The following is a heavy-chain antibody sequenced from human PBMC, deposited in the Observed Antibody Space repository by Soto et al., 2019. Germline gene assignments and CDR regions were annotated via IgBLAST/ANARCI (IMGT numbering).Heavy chain of an antibody. V-gene: IGHV3-23*01. J-gene: IGHJ6*02. Sequence: EVQLLESGGGLVQPGGSLRLSCAASGFTFGIHAMIWVRQAPGKGLEWVSFISASGGSTYYADSVKGRFTISRDNSKKTVYLQMNSPGGEDTAVYYCGKGSAATNYFYYATDVWGQGTTVTVSS. D-gene: IGHD2-15*01. CDR2: ISASGGST. CDR3: GKGSAATNYFYYATDV. CDR1: GFTFGIHA.